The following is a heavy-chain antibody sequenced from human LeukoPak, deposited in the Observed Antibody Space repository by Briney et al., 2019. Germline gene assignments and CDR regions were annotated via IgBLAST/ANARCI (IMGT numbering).Heavy chain of an antibody. J-gene: IGHJ6*02. CDR1: RFTFSSCD. CDR2: ISYHGSKK. Sequence: PGGSLRLSCAASRFTFSSCDMHWVRQAPGKGLEWAAVISYHGSKKYYADSVKGRFTISRDNSKNTLNLQMNSLTAEDTAVYYCAKGLAWPHNYGMDVWGQGTTVTVSS. CDR3: AKGLAWPHNYGMDV. D-gene: IGHD6-19*01. V-gene: IGHV3-30*18.